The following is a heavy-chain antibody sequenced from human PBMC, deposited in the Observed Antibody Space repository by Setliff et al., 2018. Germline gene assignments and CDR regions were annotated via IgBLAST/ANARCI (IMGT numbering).Heavy chain of an antibody. CDR3: ARDGGELRSDILTGYQAYYYYYGMDV. CDR2: IYTSGIT. CDR1: GGSISSGSYY. Sequence: SETLSLTCTVSGGSISSGSYYWSWIRQPAGKGLEWIGRIYTSGITNYNPSLKSRVTISVDTSKNQFSLKLSSVTAADTAVYYCARDGGELRSDILTGYQAYYYYYGMDVWGQGTTVTVS. D-gene: IGHD3-9*01. J-gene: IGHJ6*02. V-gene: IGHV4-61*02.